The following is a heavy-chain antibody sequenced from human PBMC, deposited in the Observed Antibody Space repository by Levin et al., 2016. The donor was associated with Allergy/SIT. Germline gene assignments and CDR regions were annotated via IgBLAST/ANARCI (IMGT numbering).Heavy chain of an antibody. V-gene: IGHV3-23*01. CDR3: AKEPAGDSSGYDAVDY. J-gene: IGHJ4*02. D-gene: IGHD3-22*01. Sequence: WIRQPPGKGLEWVSAISGSGGSTYYADSVKGRFTISRDNSKNTLYLQMNSLRAEDTAVYYCAKEPAGDSSGYDAVDYWGQGTLVTVSS. CDR2: ISGSGGST.